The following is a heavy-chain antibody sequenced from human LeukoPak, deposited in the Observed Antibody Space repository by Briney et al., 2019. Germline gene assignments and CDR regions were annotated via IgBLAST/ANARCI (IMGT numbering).Heavy chain of an antibody. CDR1: GLTFSSYG. Sequence: GGSLRLSCAVTGLTFSSYGMNWIRQAPGKGPEWVAFIPYDETNKYYADSVKGRFTISRDKSKNTLYLQMNSLRAEDTAVYYCARDVGAKYNWGQGTLVTVSS. D-gene: IGHD1-26*01. V-gene: IGHV3-30*02. J-gene: IGHJ4*02. CDR3: ARDVGAKYN. CDR2: IPYDETNK.